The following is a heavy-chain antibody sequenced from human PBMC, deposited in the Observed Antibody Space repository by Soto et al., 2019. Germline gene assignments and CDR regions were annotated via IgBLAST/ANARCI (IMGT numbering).Heavy chain of an antibody. CDR3: ARASGSSSWYYYYGMDV. J-gene: IGHJ6*02. CDR1: GFTFSSYW. V-gene: IGHV3-74*01. Sequence: GGSLRLSCAASGFTFSSYWMHWVRQAPGKGLVWVSRINSDGSSTSYADSVKGRFTISRDNAKNTLYLQMNSLRAEDTAVYYCARASGSSSWYYYYGMDVWGQGTTVTVSS. D-gene: IGHD6-13*01. CDR2: INSDGSST.